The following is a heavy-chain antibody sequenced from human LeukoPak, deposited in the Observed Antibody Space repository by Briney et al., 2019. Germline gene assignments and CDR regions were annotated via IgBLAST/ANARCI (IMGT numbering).Heavy chain of an antibody. CDR1: GFTFSSYT. V-gene: IGHV3-48*01. CDR3: ARDAPVTLFYYYYGMDV. D-gene: IGHD4-17*01. CDR2: IGTSSTTI. J-gene: IGHJ6*02. Sequence: PGGSLRLSCAASGFTFSSYTMNWVRQPPGKGLEWVSNIGTSSTTIYYADSVQGRFAISRDNSKNTLYLQMNSLRAEDTAVYYCARDAPVTLFYYYYGMDVWGQGTTVTVSS.